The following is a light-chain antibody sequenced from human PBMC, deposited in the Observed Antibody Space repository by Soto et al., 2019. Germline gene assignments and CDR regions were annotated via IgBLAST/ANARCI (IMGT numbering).Light chain of an antibody. Sequence: DIRMTQSPSSLSASVGDRVTVTCRTSHIVDTSLNWYQQKPGKAPKLLIYAASSVQSGVPARLSGSGSATFFTLTIHNLQPDDFATYFCQQTHSIPPTFGPGTKVDIK. CDR1: HIVDTS. V-gene: IGKV1-39*01. CDR3: QQTHSIPPT. CDR2: AAS. J-gene: IGKJ2*01.